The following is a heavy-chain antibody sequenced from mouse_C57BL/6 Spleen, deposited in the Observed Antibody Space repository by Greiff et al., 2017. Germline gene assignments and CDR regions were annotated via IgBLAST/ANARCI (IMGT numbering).Heavy chain of an antibody. Sequence: QVQLQQSGAELVRPGASVTLSCKASGYTFTDYEMHWVKQTPVHGLEWIGAFDPETGGTAYNQKFKGKAILTADKSSSTAYMELRSLTSEDSAVYYCTRARGLTHYSKRMDYWGQGTSVTVSS. J-gene: IGHJ4*01. V-gene: IGHV1-15*01. D-gene: IGHD2-5*01. CDR1: GYTFTDYE. CDR2: FDPETGGT. CDR3: TRARGLTHYSKRMDY.